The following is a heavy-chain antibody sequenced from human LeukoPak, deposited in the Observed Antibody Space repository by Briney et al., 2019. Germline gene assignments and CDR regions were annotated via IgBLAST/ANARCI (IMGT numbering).Heavy chain of an antibody. CDR1: GITFSSYS. V-gene: IGHV3-48*02. Sequence: PGGSLRLSCAASGITFSSYSMNWVRQAPGKGLEWVSYISSSGSTIDYADSVKGRFTISRDNAKNSLYLQMNSLRDEDTAVYYCARVYGGRPTYFDYWGHGTLVTVSS. CDR3: ARVYGGRPTYFDY. J-gene: IGHJ4*01. CDR2: ISSSGSTI. D-gene: IGHD4-23*01.